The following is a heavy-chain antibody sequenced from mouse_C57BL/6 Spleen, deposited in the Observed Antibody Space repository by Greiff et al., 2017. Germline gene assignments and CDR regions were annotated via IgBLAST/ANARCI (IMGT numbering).Heavy chain of an antibody. Sequence: EVQVVESGGGLVKPGGSLTLSCAASGFTFSDYGMHWVRQAPEKGLEWVAYISSGSSTIYYADTVKGRFTISRANDKNTLFLQMTSLRAEDTAMYYCAKKVYGYDWYFDVWGTGTTVNVSS. V-gene: IGHV5-17*01. J-gene: IGHJ1*03. CDR3: AKKVYGYDWYFDV. CDR1: GFTFSDYG. CDR2: ISSGSSTI. D-gene: IGHD2-2*01.